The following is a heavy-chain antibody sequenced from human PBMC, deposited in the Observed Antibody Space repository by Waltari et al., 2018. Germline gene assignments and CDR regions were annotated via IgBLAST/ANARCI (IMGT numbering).Heavy chain of an antibody. CDR1: GISVSSYA. CDR2: ISFDGNDI. D-gene: IGHD3-10*01. J-gene: IGHJ4*02. V-gene: IGHV3-30*04. CDR3: TRDGHSYFYGSWSDY. Sequence: QGRLVESGGGVVQPGRSLTLSCEVSGISVSSYAMHWVRQAPGKGVEWVAVISFDGNDIYFADSVKGRFTITRDKSKSTLYLQMNSLTPEDTAIYYCTRDGHSYFYGSWSDYWGQGALVTVSS.